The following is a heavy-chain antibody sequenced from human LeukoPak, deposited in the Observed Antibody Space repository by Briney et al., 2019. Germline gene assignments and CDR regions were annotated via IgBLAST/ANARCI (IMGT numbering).Heavy chain of an antibody. J-gene: IGHJ4*02. CDR2: INSDGSST. V-gene: IGHV3-74*01. CDR1: GFTFSSYW. Sequence: PGGSLRLSCAASGFTFSSYWMHWVRQAPGRGLVWVSRINSDGSSTSYADSVKGRFTISRDNAKNSLYLQMNSLRAEDTAVYYCARKTGTTIPFGYWGQGTLVTVSS. D-gene: IGHD1-7*01. CDR3: ARKTGTTIPFGY.